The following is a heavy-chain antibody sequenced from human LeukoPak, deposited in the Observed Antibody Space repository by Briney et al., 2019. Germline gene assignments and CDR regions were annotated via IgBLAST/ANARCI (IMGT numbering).Heavy chain of an antibody. D-gene: IGHD6-6*01. CDR1: GGSFSFYS. J-gene: IGHJ4*02. V-gene: IGHV4-34*01. CDR3: ARGETARLPYFSY. CDR2: INHRGST. Sequence: SETLSLTCAVSGGSFSFYSWTWIRQPPGKGLEWIGEINHRGSTDYNSSLKSRVTISVDTSKNQFSLMLSSVTAADTAVYYCARGETARLPYFSYWGQGTLVTVSS.